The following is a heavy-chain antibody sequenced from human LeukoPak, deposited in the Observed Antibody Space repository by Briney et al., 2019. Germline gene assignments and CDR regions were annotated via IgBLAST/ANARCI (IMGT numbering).Heavy chain of an antibody. CDR1: GGTFSSYA. D-gene: IGHD3-10*01. CDR3: ARDYGSGSYYYKFDY. CDR2: IIPIFGTA. J-gene: IGHJ4*02. Sequence: GASVKVSCKAFGGTFSSYAISWVRQAPGQGLEWMGGIIPIFGTANYAQKFQGRVTITADESTSTAYTELSSLRSEDTAVYYCARDYGSGSYYYKFDYWGQGTLVTVSS. V-gene: IGHV1-69*13.